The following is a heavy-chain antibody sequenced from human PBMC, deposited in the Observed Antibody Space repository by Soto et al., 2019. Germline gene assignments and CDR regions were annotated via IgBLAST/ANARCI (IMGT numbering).Heavy chain of an antibody. J-gene: IGHJ4*02. D-gene: IGHD2-15*01. Sequence: QVQLVQSGAEVKKPGSSVKVSCKASGGTFSTYAIIWVRQAPGHGLEWMGGIIPDFGLANYAQKFQGRVTITADESTNIAYMALSRLRSEDTAVSYCARGTGPRVLDSDLKYWGQGTLVTVSS. CDR3: ARGTGPRVLDSDLKY. CDR2: IIPDFGLA. CDR1: GGTFSTYA. V-gene: IGHV1-69*12.